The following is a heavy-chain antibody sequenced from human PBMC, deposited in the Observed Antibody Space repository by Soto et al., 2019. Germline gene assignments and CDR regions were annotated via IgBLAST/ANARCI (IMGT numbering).Heavy chain of an antibody. Sequence: QVHLQESGPGLVKPSETLSLTCAVSSASLDSDNWSWIRQPPGKGLEWIGYIYPNGRTNYNPSLRCRVAIEIDKCKSQFSLRLDSVFAADAAVYFGARMRGLGEISPFFDHWGHGTQVTGSS. CDR3: ARMRGLGEISPFFDH. CDR1: SASLDSDN. J-gene: IGHJ4*01. CDR2: IYPNGRT. V-gene: IGHV4-59*01. D-gene: IGHD3-16*02.